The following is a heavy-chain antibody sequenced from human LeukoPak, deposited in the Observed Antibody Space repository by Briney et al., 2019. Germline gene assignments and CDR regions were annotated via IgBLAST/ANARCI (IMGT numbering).Heavy chain of an antibody. Sequence: PVGSLRLSCAASGFTFSSYGMSWVRQAPGKGLEWVSAISGSGGSTYYADSVKGRFTISRDNSKNTLYLQMNSLRAEDTAVYYCAKAPGQGNWFDPWGQGTLVTVSS. J-gene: IGHJ5*02. CDR1: GFTFSSYG. CDR2: ISGSGGST. CDR3: AKAPGQGNWFDP. V-gene: IGHV3-23*01.